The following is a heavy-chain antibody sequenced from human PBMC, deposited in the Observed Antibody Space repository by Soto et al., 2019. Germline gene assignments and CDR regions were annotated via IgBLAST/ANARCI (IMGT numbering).Heavy chain of an antibody. CDR2: IYYSGST. CDR3: ASMRLSITVAARGNCFDP. D-gene: IGHD6-19*01. Sequence: ASETLSLTCTVSGGSISSSSYYWGWIRQPPGKGLEWIGSIYYSGSTYYNPSLKSRVTISVDTSKNQFSLKLSSVTAADTAVYYCASMRLSITVAARGNCFDPWGQGTLVTVS. J-gene: IGHJ5*02. V-gene: IGHV4-39*01. CDR1: GGSISSSSYY.